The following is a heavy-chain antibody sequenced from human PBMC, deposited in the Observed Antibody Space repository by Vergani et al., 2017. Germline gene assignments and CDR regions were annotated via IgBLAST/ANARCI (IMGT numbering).Heavy chain of an antibody. V-gene: IGHV1-69*01. J-gene: IGHJ6*03. CDR3: ASSVVPAATDFYYYYYMDV. CDR2: IIPIFGTA. Sequence: QVQLVQSGAEVKKPGSLVKVSCKASGGTFSSYAISWVRQAPGQGLEWMGGIIPIFGTANYAQKFQGRVTITADESTSTAYMELSSLRSEDTAVYYCASSVVPAATDFYYYYYMDVWGKGTTVTVSS. CDR1: GGTFSSYA. D-gene: IGHD2-2*01.